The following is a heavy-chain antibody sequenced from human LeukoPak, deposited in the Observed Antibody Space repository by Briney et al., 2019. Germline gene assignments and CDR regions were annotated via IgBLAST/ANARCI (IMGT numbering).Heavy chain of an antibody. CDR3: ARDKSSSWETGWLDP. CDR1: GFTFDDYA. J-gene: IGHJ5*02. CDR2: ISWNSGTI. Sequence: GGSLRLSCAASGFTFDDYAMHWVRQAPGKGLEWVSGISWNSGTIGYADPVKGRFTISRNNAKNSLYLQMNSLRAEDTAVYYCARDKSSSWETGWLDPWGQGTLVTVSS. V-gene: IGHV3-9*01. D-gene: IGHD6-13*01.